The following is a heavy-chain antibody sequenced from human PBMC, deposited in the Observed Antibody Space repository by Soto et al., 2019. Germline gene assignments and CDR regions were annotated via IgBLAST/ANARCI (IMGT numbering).Heavy chain of an antibody. J-gene: IGHJ4*02. CDR2: INHSGST. Sequence: SETLSLTCAVYGGSFSGYYWSWIRQPPGKGLEWIGEINHSGSTNYNPSLKSRVTISVDTSKNQFSLKLSSVTAADTAVYYCARGIAAAGTGSFVDYWGQGTLVTVSS. CDR3: ARGIAAAGTGSFVDY. CDR1: GGSFSGYY. V-gene: IGHV4-34*01. D-gene: IGHD6-13*01.